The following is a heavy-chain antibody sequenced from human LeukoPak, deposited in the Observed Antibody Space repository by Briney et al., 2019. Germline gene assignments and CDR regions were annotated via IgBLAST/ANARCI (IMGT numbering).Heavy chain of an antibody. J-gene: IGHJ6*02. D-gene: IGHD6-13*01. V-gene: IGHV3-74*01. CDR2: IDPDGSTT. CDR3: TRVQAGRAGLMDV. Sequence: PGGSLRLSCAASGFTLSSYWMHWVRQAPGEGLVWVSRIDPDGSTTNYADSVKGRFTTSRDNAKNTLYLHMNSLRAEDTALYYCTRVQAGRAGLMDVWGRGTTVTVSS. CDR1: GFTLSSYW.